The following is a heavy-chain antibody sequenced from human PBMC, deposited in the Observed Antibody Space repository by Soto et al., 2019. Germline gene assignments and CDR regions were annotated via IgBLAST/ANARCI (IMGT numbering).Heavy chain of an antibody. CDR2: VYRTGST. CDR3: ARARATIAAAAIFDC. J-gene: IGHJ4*02. V-gene: IGHV4-4*02. Sequence: QVQLQESGPGLVKPSGTLSLTCAVSGGSISTSNWWSWVRQPPGKGLEWIGEVYRTGSTNYNPSLESQVIVSVDKSKNQFSLKLPSVTAADTAVYYCARARATIAAAAIFDCWGQGTLVTVSS. CDR1: GGSISTSNW. D-gene: IGHD6-13*01.